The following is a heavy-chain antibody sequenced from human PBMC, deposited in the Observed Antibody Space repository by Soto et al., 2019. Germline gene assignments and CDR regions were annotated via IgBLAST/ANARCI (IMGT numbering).Heavy chain of an antibody. CDR2: IYWDDDK. CDR1: AFSLSTSGVG. J-gene: IGHJ4*02. V-gene: IGHV2-5*02. Sequence: SGPTLVNPTQTLTLTCTFSAFSLSTSGVGVGWIRQPPGKALEWLTFIYWDDDKRYSPSLKSRLTITKDTSKNQVVLTMTNMDPVDTATYYCARPVAAGITYYFDSWGQGTLVTVSS. CDR3: ARPVAAGITYYFDS. D-gene: IGHD2-21*01.